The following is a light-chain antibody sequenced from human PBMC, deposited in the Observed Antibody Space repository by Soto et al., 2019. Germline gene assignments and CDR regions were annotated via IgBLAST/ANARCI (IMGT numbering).Light chain of an antibody. J-gene: IGKJ1*01. Sequence: KVMTQSPDTLSLSPGERATLSCRASQSVSDNLAWYQQRPGQGPRLLIYGASTRATGIPARFSGSGSGTDFTLTISRLEPEDFAVYYCQQRSNWPPWTFGQGTKVDI. CDR2: GAS. CDR3: QQRSNWPPWT. V-gene: IGKV3-15*01. CDR1: QSVSDN.